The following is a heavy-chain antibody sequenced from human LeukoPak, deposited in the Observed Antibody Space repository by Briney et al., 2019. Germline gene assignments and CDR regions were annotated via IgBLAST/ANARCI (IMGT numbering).Heavy chain of an antibody. CDR1: GFTFSNAW. CDR3: TTPYYYDSSGYHH. Sequence: GGSLRLSCAASGFTFSNAWMSWVRQAPGKGLEWVGRIKSKTDGGTTDYAAPVKGRFTISRDDSKNTLYLQMNSLKTEDTAVYYCTTPYYYDSSGYHHWGQGTLVTVSS. D-gene: IGHD3-22*01. V-gene: IGHV3-15*01. J-gene: IGHJ5*02. CDR2: IKSKTDGGTT.